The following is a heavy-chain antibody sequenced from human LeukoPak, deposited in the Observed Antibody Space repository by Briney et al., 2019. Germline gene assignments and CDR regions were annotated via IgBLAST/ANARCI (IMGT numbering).Heavy chain of an antibody. Sequence: GGSLRLSCAASGFTVSSNYMTWVRQAPGKGLEWVSLIYSDASGGSTYYADSVRGRFTISRDNSKNTMYLQMNSLRAEDTAVYYCARRGRAAHAFDIWGQGTMVTVSS. D-gene: IGHD6-6*01. CDR1: GFTVSSNY. CDR2: IYSDASGGST. CDR3: ARRGRAAHAFDI. J-gene: IGHJ3*02. V-gene: IGHV3-66*01.